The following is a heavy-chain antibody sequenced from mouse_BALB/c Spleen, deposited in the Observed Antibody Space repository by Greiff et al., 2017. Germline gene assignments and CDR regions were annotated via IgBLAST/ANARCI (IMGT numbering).Heavy chain of an antibody. CDR2: ISYSGST. D-gene: IGHD1-1*01. V-gene: IGHV3-2*02. Sequence: EVQLQQSGPGLVKPSQSLSLTCTVTGYSITSDYAWNWIRQFPGNKLEWMGYISYSGSTSYNPSLKSRISITRDTSKNQFFLQLNSVTTEDTATYYCARRGSSYRYFDVWGAGTTVTVSS. CDR1: GYSITSDYA. J-gene: IGHJ1*01. CDR3: ARRGSSYRYFDV.